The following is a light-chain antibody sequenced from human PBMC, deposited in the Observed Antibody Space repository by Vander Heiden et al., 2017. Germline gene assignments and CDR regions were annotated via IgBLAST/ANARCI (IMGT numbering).Light chain of an antibody. Sequence: SYGLTQPPPVSVSPGQTASITCSGDKLGDKYACWYQQKPGQSPVVVIYQDTYRPSGIPERFSGSNSGNTATLTISGTQAMDEADYYCQAWDSSNVVFGGGTKLTVL. CDR3: QAWDSSNVV. CDR2: QDT. CDR1: KLGDKY. V-gene: IGLV3-1*01. J-gene: IGLJ2*01.